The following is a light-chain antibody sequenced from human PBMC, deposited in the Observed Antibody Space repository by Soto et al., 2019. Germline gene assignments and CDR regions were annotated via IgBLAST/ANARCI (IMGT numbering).Light chain of an antibody. CDR1: QGIAPY. CDR2: ATS. V-gene: IGKV1-27*01. Sequence: DVQMTQSPSSLSAFVGDRVTITFRASQGIAPYLAWFQQKPGKVPKLLIYATSTLQSGVTSRFSGSGSGTDFTLTISSLQPEDVGTYYCQKYNSAPLTFGGGTKVEIK. J-gene: IGKJ4*01. CDR3: QKYNSAPLT.